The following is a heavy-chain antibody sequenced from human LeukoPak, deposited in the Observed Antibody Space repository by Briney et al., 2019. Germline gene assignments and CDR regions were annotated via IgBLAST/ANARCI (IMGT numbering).Heavy chain of an antibody. V-gene: IGHV1-18*01. CDR3: ARDRPLVTMVRGVMFDY. Sequence: ASVKVSCKASGYTFTGYGISWVRQVPGQGLEWMGWISAYNGNTNYAQKLQGRVTMTTDTSTSTAYMELRSLRSDDTAVYYCARDRPLVTMVRGVMFDYWGQGTLVTVSS. D-gene: IGHD3-10*01. J-gene: IGHJ4*02. CDR1: GYTFTGYG. CDR2: ISAYNGNT.